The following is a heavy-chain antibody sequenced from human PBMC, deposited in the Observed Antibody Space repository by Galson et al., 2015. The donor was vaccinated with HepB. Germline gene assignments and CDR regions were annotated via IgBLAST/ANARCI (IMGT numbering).Heavy chain of an antibody. D-gene: IGHD5-18*01. Sequence: SLRLSCAASGFTFSSYAMHWVRQAPGKGLEYVPAISSNGGSTYYANSVKGRFTISRDNSKNTLYLQMGSLRAEDMAVYYCARGVKGYSYGGTFDYWGQGTLVTVSS. J-gene: IGHJ4*02. CDR3: ARGVKGYSYGGTFDY. V-gene: IGHV3-64*01. CDR2: ISSNGGST. CDR1: GFTFSSYA.